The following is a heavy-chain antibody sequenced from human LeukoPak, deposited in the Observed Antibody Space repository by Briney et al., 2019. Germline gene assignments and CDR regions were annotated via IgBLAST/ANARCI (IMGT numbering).Heavy chain of an antibody. J-gene: IGHJ6*02. D-gene: IGHD3-9*01. CDR2: IKQDGSEE. V-gene: IGHV3-7*01. CDR3: ARDRRAILTGSENYYFYGMDV. CDR1: GFTFSSYW. Sequence: QPGGSLRLSCAASGFTFSSYWMSWVRQAPGKGLEWVANIKQDGSEETYVDSVKGRFTISRDNAKNSLYLQMNSLRAEDTAVYYCARDRRAILTGSENYYFYGMDVWGQGTTVTVSS.